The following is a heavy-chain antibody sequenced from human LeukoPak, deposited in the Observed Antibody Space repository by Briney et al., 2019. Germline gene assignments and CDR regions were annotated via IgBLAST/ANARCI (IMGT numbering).Heavy chain of an antibody. CDR3: ASGEAEVGANDY. CDR2: IIPILGIA. D-gene: IGHD1-26*01. CDR1: GGTFSSYA. V-gene: IGHV1-69*04. Sequence: SVKVSCKASGGTFSSYAISGVRQAPGQGLEWMGRIIPILGIANYAQKFHGRVTITADKSTSTAYMELSSLRSEDTAVYYCASGEAEVGANDYWGQGTLVTVSS. J-gene: IGHJ4*02.